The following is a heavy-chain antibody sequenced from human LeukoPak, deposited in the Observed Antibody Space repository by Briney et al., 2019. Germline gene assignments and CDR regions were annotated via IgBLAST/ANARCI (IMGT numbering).Heavy chain of an antibody. CDR1: GGSISSYY. Sequence: PSETLSLTCTVSGGSISSYYWSWLRQPPGKGLEWIGYIYYSGSTNYNPSLKSRVTISVDTSKNQFSLKLSSVTAADTAVYYCARGPWTTVTSFDYWGQGTLVTVSS. V-gene: IGHV4-59*01. CDR3: ARGPWTTVTSFDY. J-gene: IGHJ4*02. CDR2: IYYSGST. D-gene: IGHD4-17*01.